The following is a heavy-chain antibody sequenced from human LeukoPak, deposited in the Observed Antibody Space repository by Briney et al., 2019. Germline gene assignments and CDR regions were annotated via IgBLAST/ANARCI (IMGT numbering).Heavy chain of an antibody. V-gene: IGHV4-59*02. Sequence: PETLSLTCSVSGDSVTSTYWSWIRQPPGKGLEWIAYGHHSESSNYNPSFRSRVIIPVDTSRNQFSLRLSSVTAADTAIYYCARESAGSLHDSTAAFHYWGQGILVIVSS. CDR2: GHHSESS. CDR3: ARESAGSLHDSTAAFHY. D-gene: IGHD2-8*02. CDR1: GDSVTSTY. J-gene: IGHJ4*02.